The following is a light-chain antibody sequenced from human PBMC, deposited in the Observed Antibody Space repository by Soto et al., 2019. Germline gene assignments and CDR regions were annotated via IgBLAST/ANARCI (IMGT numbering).Light chain of an antibody. J-gene: IGLJ2*01. CDR1: SSDVAGYNY. CDR2: DVS. Sequence: QSALTQPASVSGSPGQSMTISCTGTSSDVAGYNYVSWYQQHPGKAPKLMIYDVSNRPSGVSNRFSGSKSGNTASLTISGLHAEDEADYYCSSYTSSSTPYVVFGGGTKLTVL. V-gene: IGLV2-14*01. CDR3: SSYTSSSTPYVV.